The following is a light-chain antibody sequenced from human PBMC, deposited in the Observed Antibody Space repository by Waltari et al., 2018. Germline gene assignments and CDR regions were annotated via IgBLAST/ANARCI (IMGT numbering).Light chain of an antibody. Sequence: EIVLTQSPGTLSLSPGESATLSCRARQSISKYLAWYQQKPGQAPRLLIYQSSSRAAGIPDRFSGSGSGTDFRLTISRLEPEDFAVYYCQHYESLPVTFGQGTKVEIK. J-gene: IGKJ1*01. CDR1: QSISKY. V-gene: IGKV3-20*01. CDR3: QHYESLPVT. CDR2: QSS.